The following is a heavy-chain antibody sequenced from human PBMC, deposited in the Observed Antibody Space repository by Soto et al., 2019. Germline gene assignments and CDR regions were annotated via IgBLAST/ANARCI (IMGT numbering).Heavy chain of an antibody. CDR1: GYSFTSYW. V-gene: IGHV5-10-1*01. Sequence: ESLKISCKGSGYSFTSYWISWVRQMPGKGLEWMGRIDPSDSYTNYSPSFQGHVTISADKSISTAYLQWSSLKASDTAMYYCARVTEGVTYYYDSSGSYYYGMDVWGQGTTVTVSS. D-gene: IGHD3-22*01. CDR3: ARVTEGVTYYYDSSGSYYYGMDV. CDR2: IDPSDSYT. J-gene: IGHJ6*02.